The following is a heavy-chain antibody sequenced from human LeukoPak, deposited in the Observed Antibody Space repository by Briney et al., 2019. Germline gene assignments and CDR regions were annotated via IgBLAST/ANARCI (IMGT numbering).Heavy chain of an antibody. CDR3: TARVEGPAYY. J-gene: IGHJ4*02. D-gene: IGHD2-2*01. CDR2: IRGSGDTT. CDR1: GFTFSSYE. V-gene: IGHV3-23*01. Sequence: GGSLRLSCAASGFTFSSYEMNWVRQAPGKGLEWVAAIRGSGDTTFYADSVKGRFTISRDNSKSTLSLQMSSLRAEDTAVYYCTARVEGPAYYWGQGTLVTVSS.